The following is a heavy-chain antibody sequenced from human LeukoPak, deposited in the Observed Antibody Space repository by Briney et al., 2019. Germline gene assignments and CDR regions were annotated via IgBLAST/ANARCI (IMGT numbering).Heavy chain of an antibody. Sequence: TGGSLRLSCAASGFTFSSYAMHWVRQAPGKGLEWVAFIRYDGSNKYYADSVKGRFTISRDNSKNTLYLQMNSLRAEDTAVYYCAKDQALSDKFVWFGELLHSPHDYWGQGTLVTVSS. CDR3: AKDQALSDKFVWFGELLHSPHDY. J-gene: IGHJ4*02. CDR1: GFTFSSYA. V-gene: IGHV3-30*02. CDR2: IRYDGSNK. D-gene: IGHD3-10*01.